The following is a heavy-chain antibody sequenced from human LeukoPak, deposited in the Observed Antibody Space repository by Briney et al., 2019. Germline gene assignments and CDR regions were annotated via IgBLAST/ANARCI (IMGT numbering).Heavy chain of an antibody. V-gene: IGHV1-24*01. CDR1: GNTLRELP. Sequence: ASVKVSCKLSGNTLRELPIQWVRQAGGKGLEWRAGFDPENAEIVYAQKFQGRVTMTEDTPTNTAYMELTSLTSDDTALYYCATRGSDFWSGFDYWGQGTQVTVSS. CDR2: FDPENAEI. D-gene: IGHD3-3*01. J-gene: IGHJ4*02. CDR3: ATRGSDFWSGFDY.